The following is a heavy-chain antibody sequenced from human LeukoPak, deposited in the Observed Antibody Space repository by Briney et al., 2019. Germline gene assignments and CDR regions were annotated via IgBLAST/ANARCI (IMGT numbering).Heavy chain of an antibody. CDR1: GGSISSYY. V-gene: IGHV4-59*08. D-gene: IGHD6-13*01. J-gene: IGHJ4*02. CDR3: ARHPDIEAAGTGFDY. Sequence: NPSETLSLTCTVSGGSISSYYWNWIRQPPGKGLEWIGYIYYSGSTNYNPSLKRRVTISVDTSRNHFSLKLTSVTAADTAVYYCARHPDIEAAGTGFDYWGQGTLVTVSS. CDR2: IYYSGST.